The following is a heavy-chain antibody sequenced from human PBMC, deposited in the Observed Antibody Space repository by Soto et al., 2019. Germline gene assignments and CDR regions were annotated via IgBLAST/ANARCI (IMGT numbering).Heavy chain of an antibody. CDR3: AKTEQWLARAALGYFDY. CDR1: GFTFSSYA. CDR2: ISGSGGST. Sequence: PGGSLRLSCAASGFTFSSYAMSWVRQAPGKGLEWVSAISGSGGSTYYADSVKGRFTISRDNSKNTLYLQMNSLRAEDTAVYYCAKTEQWLARAALGYFDYWGQGTLVTVSS. V-gene: IGHV3-23*01. D-gene: IGHD6-19*01. J-gene: IGHJ4*02.